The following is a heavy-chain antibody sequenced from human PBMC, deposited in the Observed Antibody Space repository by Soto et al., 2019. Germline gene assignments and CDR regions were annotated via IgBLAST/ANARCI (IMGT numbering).Heavy chain of an antibody. V-gene: IGHV3-7*05. Sequence: EVQLVESGGGLVQPGGSLRLSCAASGFTFSNFWMSWVRQAPGKGLEWVAAIKEDGSEKNYVDSVRGRFTISRDNAKNSLYRQMNSLRADDTAVYYCARAVIWGQGSLVSVSS. J-gene: IGHJ4*02. CDR1: GFTFSNFW. CDR2: IKEDGSEK. CDR3: ARAVI.